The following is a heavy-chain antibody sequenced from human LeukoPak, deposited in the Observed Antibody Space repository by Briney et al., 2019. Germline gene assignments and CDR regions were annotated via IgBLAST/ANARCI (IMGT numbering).Heavy chain of an antibody. D-gene: IGHD2-2*01. Sequence: PSETLSLTCTVSGGSISSSSYYWGWIRQPPGKGLEWIGSIYYSGSTYYNPSLKSRVTMSVDTSKSQFSLKLSSVTAADTAVYYCASLQLRSYVFDVWGPGTMVTVSS. J-gene: IGHJ3*01. V-gene: IGHV4-39*01. CDR1: GGSISSSSYY. CDR2: IYYSGST. CDR3: ASLQLRSYVFDV.